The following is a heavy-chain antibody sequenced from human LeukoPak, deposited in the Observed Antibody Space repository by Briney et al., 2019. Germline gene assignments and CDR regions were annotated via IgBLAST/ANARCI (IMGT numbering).Heavy chain of an antibody. J-gene: IGHJ4*02. CDR3: ASRRFGDSVK. Sequence: GGSLRLSCIIYGSAVRNNYMLWVRQIPGKGLEWVSIFYSGPGGSTYYADSVKGRFTVSRDNSKNTLYLQMNSLRHEDTAIYYCASRRFGDSVKWGQGTQVTVPS. CDR1: GSAVRNNY. CDR2: FYSGPGGST. V-gene: IGHV3-53*01. D-gene: IGHD4-17*01.